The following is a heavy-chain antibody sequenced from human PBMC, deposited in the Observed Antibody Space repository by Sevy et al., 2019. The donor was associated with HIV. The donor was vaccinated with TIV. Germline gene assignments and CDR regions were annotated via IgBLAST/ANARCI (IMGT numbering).Heavy chain of an antibody. CDR2: IYYNGHI. CDR1: GGSITSLY. CDR3: AGENAWGRGYS. J-gene: IGHJ4*02. D-gene: IGHD1-26*01. V-gene: IGHV4-59*08. Sequence: SETLSLTCTVSGGSITSLYWNWIRQPPGKGLEWIANIYYNGHINYNPSLKSRVTLSLYTSKNQFSLGLSSVTAADTAMYYCAGENAWGRGYSWGQGTLVTVSS.